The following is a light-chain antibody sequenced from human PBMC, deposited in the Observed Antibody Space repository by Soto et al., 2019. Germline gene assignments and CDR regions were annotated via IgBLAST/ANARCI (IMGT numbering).Light chain of an antibody. J-gene: IGKJ2*01. CDR3: QQYYSFPYT. CDR1: QSISTF. CDR2: AAS. Sequence: DIQMTQSPSSLSASVGDRVTITCRASQSISTFLNWYQQRPGQAPELLIYAASHLQTGVPSRFSGSGSGTDFALTISSLQPEDFATYYCQQYYSFPYTFGQGTKVDIK. V-gene: IGKV1-39*01.